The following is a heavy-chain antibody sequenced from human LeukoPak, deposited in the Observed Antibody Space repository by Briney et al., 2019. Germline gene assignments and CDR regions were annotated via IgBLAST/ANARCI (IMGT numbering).Heavy chain of an antibody. CDR1: GGSISSYY. CDR3: ARGEWLPNYYYGMDV. Sequence: SETLSLTCTVSGGSISSYYWSWIRQPAGKGLEWIGRIYASGSTNYNPSLKSRVTMSVDTSKNQFSLKLSSVTAADTAVYYCARGEWLPNYYYGMDVWGQGATVTVSS. V-gene: IGHV4-4*07. J-gene: IGHJ6*02. CDR2: IYASGST. D-gene: IGHD3-3*01.